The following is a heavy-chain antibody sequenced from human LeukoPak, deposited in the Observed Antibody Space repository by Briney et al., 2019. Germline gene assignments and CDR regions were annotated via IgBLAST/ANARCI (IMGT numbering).Heavy chain of an antibody. D-gene: IGHD7-27*01. Sequence: GGSLRLSCAASGFTFSSYGMSWVRQAPGKGLEWVSAFSGSGGSTYYADSVKGRFTISRDNSKNTLYLQMNSLRAEDTAVYYCARSVGTYCFDHWGQGALVTVSS. CDR3: ARSVGTYCFDH. CDR2: FSGSGGST. J-gene: IGHJ4*02. V-gene: IGHV3-23*01. CDR1: GFTFSSYG.